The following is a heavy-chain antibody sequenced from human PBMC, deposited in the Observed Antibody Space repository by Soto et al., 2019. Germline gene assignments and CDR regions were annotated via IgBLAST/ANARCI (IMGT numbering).Heavy chain of an antibody. J-gene: IGHJ5*02. D-gene: IGHD3-9*01. CDR3: ARSALDWLLGWFDP. CDR1: GGSISRYY. V-gene: IGHV4-59*01. CDR2: ISYSGST. Sequence: QVQLQESGPGLVKPSETLSLTCTVSGGSISRYYWNWIRQSPGKGLEWIGYISYSGSTTYNPSLKRRVTMSVDPSKNQVSLKMSSVTAADTAVYYCARSALDWLLGWFDPWGQGTLVTVSS.